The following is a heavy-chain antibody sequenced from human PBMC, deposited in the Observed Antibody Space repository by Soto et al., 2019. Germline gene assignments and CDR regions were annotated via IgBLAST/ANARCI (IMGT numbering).Heavy chain of an antibody. J-gene: IGHJ6*02. CDR3: ASTAVADYYYYGMDV. CDR1: GYTFTSYY. D-gene: IGHD6-19*01. Sequence: QVQLVQSGAEVKKPGASVKVSCKASGYTFTSYYMHWVRQAPGQGLEWMGIINPSGGSTSYAQKFQGRVTMTRDPSTSTVYMELSSLRSEDTAVYYCASTAVADYYYYGMDVWGQGTTVTVSS. V-gene: IGHV1-46*01. CDR2: INPSGGST.